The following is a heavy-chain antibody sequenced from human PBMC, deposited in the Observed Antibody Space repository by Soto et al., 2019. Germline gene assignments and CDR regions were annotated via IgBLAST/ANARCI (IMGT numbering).Heavy chain of an antibody. V-gene: IGHV4-31*03. CDR2: IFYSGNT. CDR1: GGSIGSGDFYY. Sequence: QVQQQESGPGLVKASQTLSLTCTVSGGSIGSGDFYYWPWIRQLPGKGLEWVGNIFYSGNTYYNPSLKGRLTMSVDTSENHFFLRLTSVTAADTAVYYCASLRGSGTNFFFDSWGQGTLVTVSS. CDR3: ASLRGSGTNFFFDS. J-gene: IGHJ4*02. D-gene: IGHD3-10*01.